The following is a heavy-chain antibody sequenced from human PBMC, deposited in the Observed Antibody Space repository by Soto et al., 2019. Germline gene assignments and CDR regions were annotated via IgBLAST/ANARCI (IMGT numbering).Heavy chain of an antibody. Sequence: LGLSSAESGFTFSSFGIPWVRQAPGKGLEWVALISYDGSNAYYGDSVKGRFTISRDNSKNTLYLQMNTVRAEDSAVYYCAKVKRTYAIRGLYFDLWGQGTLVPVYS. V-gene: IGHV3-30*19. D-gene: IGHD2-21*01. CDR2: ISYDGSNA. CDR1: GFTFSSFG. CDR3: AKVKRTYAIRGLYFDL. J-gene: IGHJ4*02.